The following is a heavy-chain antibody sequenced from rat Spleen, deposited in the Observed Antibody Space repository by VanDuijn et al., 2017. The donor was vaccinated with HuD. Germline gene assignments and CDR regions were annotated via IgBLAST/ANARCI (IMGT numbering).Heavy chain of an antibody. CDR1: GFTFTNYW. D-gene: IGHD1-2*01. CDR2: ISPDGGST. V-gene: IGHV5-58*01. CDR3: GKDMNYFSTYPFYLMGA. Sequence: EVQLVESGGGLVQPGRSLKLSCVASGFTFTNYWMTWIRQAPGEGLEWLSSISPDGGSTYYPDSMKGRFTISRDNAENTVYLQMNSLRSEDTATYFCGKDMNYFSTYPFYLMGAWGQGTSVTVSS. J-gene: IGHJ4*01.